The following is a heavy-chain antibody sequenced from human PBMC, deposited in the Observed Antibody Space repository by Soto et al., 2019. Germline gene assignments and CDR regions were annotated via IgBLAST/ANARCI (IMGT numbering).Heavy chain of an antibody. Sequence: QVQLVQSGAEVKKPGASVKVSCKASGYTFTSYGISWVRQAPGQGLEWMGWLSAYNGNTNYAQKLHGRVTMTTDTTTSAGYIELRSLRSDDTAVYYCARGREEYYYYYVMDVWGQGTTVTVSS. V-gene: IGHV1-18*04. CDR3: ARGREEYYYYYVMDV. CDR1: GYTFTSYG. CDR2: LSAYNGNT. J-gene: IGHJ6*02.